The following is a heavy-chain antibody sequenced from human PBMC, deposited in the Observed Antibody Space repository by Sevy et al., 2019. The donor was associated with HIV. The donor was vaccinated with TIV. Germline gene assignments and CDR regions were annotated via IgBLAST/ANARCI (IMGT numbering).Heavy chain of an antibody. J-gene: IGHJ4*02. CDR2: ISSTGNT. V-gene: IGHV3-23*01. CDR1: GFTFSNYA. Sequence: GRSLRLSCAASGFTFSNYALTWVRQAPGKGLEWVSTISSTGNTHYTDSVEGRFSISGDNSKSTVFLQMNSLRSEDTAIYYCASGWLYWPTDYWGQGTLVTVSS. D-gene: IGHD6-19*01. CDR3: ASGWLYWPTDY.